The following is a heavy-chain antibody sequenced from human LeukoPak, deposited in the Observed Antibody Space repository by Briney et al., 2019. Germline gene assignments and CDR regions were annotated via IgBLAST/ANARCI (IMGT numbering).Heavy chain of an antibody. D-gene: IGHD1-26*01. Sequence: GSLRLSCAASGFTFSSYAMSWVRQAPGKGLEWVSSITSSSSYIYYADSVKGRFTISRDNAKNSLYLQMNSLRAEDTAVYYCARGGMRVRQLLPTLLDYWGQGILVTVSS. J-gene: IGHJ4*02. CDR1: GFTFSSYA. CDR3: ARGGMRVRQLLPTLLDY. V-gene: IGHV3-21*01. CDR2: ITSSSSYI.